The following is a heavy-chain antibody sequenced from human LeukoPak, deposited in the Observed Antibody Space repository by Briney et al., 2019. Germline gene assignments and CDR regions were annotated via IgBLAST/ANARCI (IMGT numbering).Heavy chain of an antibody. V-gene: IGHV3-21*04. D-gene: IGHD6-13*01. CDR2: IDSNSNFM. J-gene: IGHJ5*02. CDR3: AKDFSSSWYPWFDP. CDR1: GFTFGSYS. Sequence: GGSLRLSCAASGFTFGSYSMTWVRQAPGKGLEWVSLIDSNSNFMNYADSVKGRFTISRDNAKNTLYLQMNSLRAEDAAIYYCAKDFSSSWYPWFDPWGQGTLVTVSS.